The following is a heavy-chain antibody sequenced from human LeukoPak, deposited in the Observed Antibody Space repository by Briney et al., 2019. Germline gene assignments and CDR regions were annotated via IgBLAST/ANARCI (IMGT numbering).Heavy chain of an antibody. D-gene: IGHD6-19*01. J-gene: IGHJ3*02. V-gene: IGHV3-21*01. Sequence: GGSLRLSCAASGFTFSSYSMNWVRQAQGKGLEWVSSISSSSSYIYYADSVKGRFTISRDNAKNSLYLQMNSLRAEDTAVYYCARDLGIAVSGTPDAFDIWGQGTMVTVSS. CDR3: ARDLGIAVSGTPDAFDI. CDR1: GFTFSSYS. CDR2: ISSSSSYI.